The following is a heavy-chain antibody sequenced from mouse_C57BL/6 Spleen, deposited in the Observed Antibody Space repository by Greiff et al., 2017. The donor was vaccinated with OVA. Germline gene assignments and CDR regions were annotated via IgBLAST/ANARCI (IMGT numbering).Heavy chain of an antibody. J-gene: IGHJ2*01. CDR3: ARGDPYGSSFDY. Sequence: EVKVVESGGGLVKPGGSLKLSCAASGFTFSSYAMSWVRQTPEKRLEWVATISDGGSYTYYPDNVKGRFTISRDNAKNNLYLQMSHLKSEDTAMYYCARGDPYGSSFDYWGQGTTLTVSS. D-gene: IGHD1-1*01. CDR1: GFTFSSYA. V-gene: IGHV5-4*03. CDR2: ISDGGSYT.